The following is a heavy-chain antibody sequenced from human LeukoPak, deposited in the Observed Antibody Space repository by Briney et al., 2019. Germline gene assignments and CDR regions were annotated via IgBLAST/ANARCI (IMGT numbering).Heavy chain of an antibody. CDR3: ALTRGYAGYDLDS. Sequence: PGGSLRLSCAASGFTFSSFGMNWVRQAPGKGLEWVTLISYDERNKYYIDSVKGRFTISRDNSKNTLYLQLDSLRVEDTAVYYCALTRGYAGYDLDSWGQGTLVTVSS. D-gene: IGHD5-12*01. CDR1: GFTFSSFG. J-gene: IGHJ4*02. CDR2: ISYDERNK. V-gene: IGHV3-30*03.